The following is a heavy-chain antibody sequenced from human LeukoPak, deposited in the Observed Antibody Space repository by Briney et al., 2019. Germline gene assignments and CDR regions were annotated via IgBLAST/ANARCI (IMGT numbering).Heavy chain of an antibody. Sequence: ASVKVSCKASGYTFTNYYMHWVRQAPGQGLEWMGIINPSGGSTSYAQKFQGRVTMTRDTSTSTVYTELSSLRSEDTAVYYCAREGSYYGSGTGAFDIWGQGTMVTVSS. J-gene: IGHJ3*02. D-gene: IGHD3-10*01. CDR3: AREGSYYGSGTGAFDI. CDR1: GYTFTNYY. V-gene: IGHV1-46*01. CDR2: INPSGGST.